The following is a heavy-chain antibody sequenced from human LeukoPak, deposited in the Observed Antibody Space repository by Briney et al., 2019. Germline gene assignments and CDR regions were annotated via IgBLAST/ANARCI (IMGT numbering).Heavy chain of an antibody. CDR1: GASIIGNNW. Sequence: PSGTLSLTCAVSGASIIGNNWWSWVRQPSGKGLEWIGEIWHSGTTNYNPSLKSRVTISVDNSKNQFSLKLNSVTAADTAVYYCMGADYGGHWGQGTLVTVSS. D-gene: IGHD4-17*01. V-gene: IGHV4-4*02. CDR3: MGADYGGH. CDR2: IWHSGTT. J-gene: IGHJ4*02.